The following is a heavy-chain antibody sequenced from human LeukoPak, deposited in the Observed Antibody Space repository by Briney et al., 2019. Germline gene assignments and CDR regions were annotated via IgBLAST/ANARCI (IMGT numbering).Heavy chain of an antibody. Sequence: PSETLSLTCTVSGGSTSGYYWSWTRQSSGRGLEWFGYVHSNGDTNYNPSFKSRVTISLDTSKNQFSLRLTSVTAADTAVYYCVKYNRSPTVYALDIWGQGTMVTVSS. V-gene: IGHV4-59*01. CDR2: VHSNGDT. CDR3: VKYNRSPTVYALDI. CDR1: GGSTSGYY. J-gene: IGHJ3*02. D-gene: IGHD1-14*01.